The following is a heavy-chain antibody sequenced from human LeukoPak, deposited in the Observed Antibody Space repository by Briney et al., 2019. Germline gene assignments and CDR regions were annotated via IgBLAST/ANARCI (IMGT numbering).Heavy chain of an antibody. J-gene: IGHJ6*02. V-gene: IGHV3-11*01. CDR3: SRVGKGYYYGMDV. CDR1: GFTFSDYY. CDR2: ISSSGSTI. Sequence: PGGSLRLSCAASGFTFSDYYMSWIRQAPGKGLEWVSYISSSGSTIYYADSVKGRFTISRDSSKNTLYLQMNSLRAEDTAVYYCSRVGKGYYYGMDVWGQGTTVTVSS.